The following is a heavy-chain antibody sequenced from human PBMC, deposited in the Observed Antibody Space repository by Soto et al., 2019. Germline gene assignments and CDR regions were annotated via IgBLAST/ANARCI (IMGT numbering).Heavy chain of an antibody. Sequence: SGPTLVNPTQTLTLTCTFSGFSLSSIGMCVSWIRQPPGKALEWLALIDWDGDEYYSTSLETRLTISKDTSKNQVVLTMSNMDLVDTATYYCARSITRSGFFNWFDSWGQGTLVTVSS. D-gene: IGHD3-3*01. CDR3: ARSITRSGFFNWFDS. J-gene: IGHJ5*01. CDR2: IDWDGDE. V-gene: IGHV2-70*01. CDR1: GFSLSSIGMC.